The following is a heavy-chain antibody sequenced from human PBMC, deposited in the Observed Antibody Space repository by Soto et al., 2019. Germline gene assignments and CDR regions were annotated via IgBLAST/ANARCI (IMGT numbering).Heavy chain of an antibody. CDR1: GGSISSSSYY. J-gene: IGHJ4*02. D-gene: IGHD3-22*01. CDR2: IYYSGST. Sequence: PSETLSLTCTVSGGSISSSSYYWGWIRQPPGKGLEWIGSIYYSGSTYYNPSLKSRVTISVDTSKNQFSLKLSSVTAADTAVYYCARGYYYDSSGYYYDYFDYWGQGTLVTVSS. V-gene: IGHV4-39*01. CDR3: ARGYYYDSSGYYYDYFDY.